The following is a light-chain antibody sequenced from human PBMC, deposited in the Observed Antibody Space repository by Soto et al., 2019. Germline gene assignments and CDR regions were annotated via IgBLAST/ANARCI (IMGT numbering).Light chain of an antibody. CDR1: QSFSSSY. CDR2: GAS. Sequence: EIVLTQSPGTLSLSPGERATLSCRASQSFSSSYLAWYQQKPGQAPWLLIYGASSRATDIPDRFSGSGSGTDFTLTISSLEPEDFAVYYCQHYGSALFTFCPGTKVDVK. CDR3: QHYGSALFT. V-gene: IGKV3-20*01. J-gene: IGKJ3*01.